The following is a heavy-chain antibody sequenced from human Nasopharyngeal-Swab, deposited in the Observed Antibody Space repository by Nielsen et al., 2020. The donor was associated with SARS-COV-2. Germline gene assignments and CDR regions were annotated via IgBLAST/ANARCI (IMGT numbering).Heavy chain of an antibody. Sequence: SQTLSLTCAVSGDSISSGAYSWSWLRQPPGKELEWIGYVYHTGSTYYNPSLKSRPTISVDTSKNQFSLNLSSVTAADTAVYYCARGRRGYYDSSGEDFDYWGQGALVNVSS. J-gene: IGHJ4*02. CDR3: ARGRRGYYDSSGEDFDY. V-gene: IGHV4-30-4*07. CDR1: GDSISSGAYS. D-gene: IGHD3-22*01. CDR2: VYHTGST.